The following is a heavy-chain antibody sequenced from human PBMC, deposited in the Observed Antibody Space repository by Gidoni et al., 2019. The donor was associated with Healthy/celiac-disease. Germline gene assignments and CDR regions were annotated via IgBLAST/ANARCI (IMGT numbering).Heavy chain of an antibody. J-gene: IGHJ4*02. Sequence: EVQLVESGGGLVQPGRSLRLSCAASGFTFDDYARHWVRQAPGKGLEWVSGISWNSGSIGYADSVKGRFTISRDNAKNSLYLQMNSLRAEDTALYYCAKDMGGSGYLNHFDYWGQGTLVTVSS. CDR3: AKDMGGSGYLNHFDY. CDR2: ISWNSGSI. D-gene: IGHD3-22*01. CDR1: GFTFDDYA. V-gene: IGHV3-9*01.